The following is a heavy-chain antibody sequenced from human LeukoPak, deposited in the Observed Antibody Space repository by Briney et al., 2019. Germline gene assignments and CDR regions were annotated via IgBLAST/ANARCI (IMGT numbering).Heavy chain of an antibody. V-gene: IGHV3-64*01. D-gene: IGHD6-19*01. CDR1: GFTFSNYS. CDR3: ARASTSYSSGLDAFDI. CDR2: VSTDGDYT. Sequence: GGSLRLSCAASGFTFSNYSMHWVRQAPGKGLEYLSTVSTDGDYTNYANSVKGRFTISRDNSKNTLYLQMGSLRAEDMAVYYCARASTSYSSGLDAFDIWGQGTMVTVSS. J-gene: IGHJ3*02.